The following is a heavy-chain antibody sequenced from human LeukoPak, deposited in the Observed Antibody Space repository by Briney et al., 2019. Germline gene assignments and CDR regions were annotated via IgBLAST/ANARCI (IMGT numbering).Heavy chain of an antibody. V-gene: IGHV3-30*04. J-gene: IGHJ4*02. CDR2: ISYDGSNK. D-gene: IGHD5-18*01. Sequence: GGSLRLSCAASGFTFSSYAMHWVRQAPGKGLEWVADISYDGSNKYYADSVKGRFTISRDNSKNTLYLQMNSLRAEDTAVYYCARNHRGYSYGSLDYWGQGTLVTVSS. CDR1: GFTFSSYA. CDR3: ARNHRGYSYGSLDY.